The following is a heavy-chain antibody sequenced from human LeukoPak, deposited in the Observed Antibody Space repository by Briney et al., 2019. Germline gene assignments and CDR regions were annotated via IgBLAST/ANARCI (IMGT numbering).Heavy chain of an antibody. CDR2: ISWNSGSI. CDR3: AKETFSGSYRGVFDY. Sequence: GGSLRLSCAASGFTFGDYGMHWVRHVPGKGLEWVSGISWNSGSIGYADSVKGRFTISRDNAKNSLYLQMNSLRTEDTALYYCAKETFSGSYRGVFDYWGPGTLVTVSS. D-gene: IGHD1-26*01. CDR1: GFTFGDYG. V-gene: IGHV3-9*01. J-gene: IGHJ4*02.